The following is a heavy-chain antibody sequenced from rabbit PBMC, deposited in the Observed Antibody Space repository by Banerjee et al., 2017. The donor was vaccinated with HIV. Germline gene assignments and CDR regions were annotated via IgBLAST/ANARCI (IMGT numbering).Heavy chain of an antibody. Sequence: QEQVEESGGDLVKPEGSLTLTCTASGFSFSNKYVMCWVRQAPGKGLEWIACINTSSGNIVYATWAKGRFTISKTSSTTVTLQMTSLTAADTATYFCARGTSSSGYYMGLWGQGTLVTVS. J-gene: IGHJ4*01. CDR3: ARGTSSSGYYMGL. CDR1: GFSFSNKYV. D-gene: IGHD1-1*01. CDR2: INTSSGNI. V-gene: IGHV1S45*01.